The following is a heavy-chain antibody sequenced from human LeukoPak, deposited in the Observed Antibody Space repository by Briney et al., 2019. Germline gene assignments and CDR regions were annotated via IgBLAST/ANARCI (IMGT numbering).Heavy chain of an antibody. V-gene: IGHV3-48*03. CDR1: GFTFSSYE. Sequence: GGSLRLSCAASGFTFSSYEMNWVRQAPGKGLEWVSYISSSGSTIYYADSVKGRFTISRDNAKNSLYLQMNSLRAKDTAVYYCARGSRRRITMIVVVSSGSDYWGQGTLVTVSS. D-gene: IGHD3-22*01. CDR3: ARGSRRRITMIVVVSSGSDY. J-gene: IGHJ4*02. CDR2: ISSSGSTI.